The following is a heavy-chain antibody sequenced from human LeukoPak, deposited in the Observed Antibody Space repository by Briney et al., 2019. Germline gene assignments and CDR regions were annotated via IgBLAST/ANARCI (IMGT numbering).Heavy chain of an antibody. J-gene: IGHJ4*02. Sequence: ASVKVSCKASGYTFTSYAMHWVRQAPGQGLEWMGWISAYNGNTYYAQKLQGRVTMTTDTSTSTAYMELRSLRSDDTAVYYCARSGDDILTGYYNVAFDYWGQGTLVTVSS. CDR2: ISAYNGNT. V-gene: IGHV1-18*01. CDR3: ARSGDDILTGYYNVAFDY. D-gene: IGHD3-9*01. CDR1: GYTFTSYA.